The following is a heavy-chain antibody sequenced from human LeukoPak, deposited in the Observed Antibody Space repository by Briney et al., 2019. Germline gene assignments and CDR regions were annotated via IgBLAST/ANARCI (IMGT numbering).Heavy chain of an antibody. CDR2: IEGDGSEK. J-gene: IGHJ4*02. Sequence: PGGSLRLSCAASGFTFSSFWINWVRHTPGKGLEWVANIEGDGSEKNYMDSVKGRFTISRDNAKKSLHLQMNSLRAEDTGVYYCAGGSGWLIDYWGQGTLVTVSS. V-gene: IGHV3-7*03. CDR1: GFTFSSFW. CDR3: AGGSGWLIDY. D-gene: IGHD6-19*01.